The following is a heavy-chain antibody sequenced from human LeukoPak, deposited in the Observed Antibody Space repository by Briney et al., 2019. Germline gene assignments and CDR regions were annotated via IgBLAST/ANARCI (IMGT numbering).Heavy chain of an antibody. CDR2: ISAYNGNT. D-gene: IGHD6-19*01. V-gene: IGHV1-18*04. CDR1: GYTFTSYG. CDR3: ARPSSGWYGTDY. Sequence: ASVKVSCKASGYTFTSYGISWVRQAPGQGLEWMGWISAYNGNTKCAQKLQGRVTMTTDTSTSTAYMELRSLRSDDTAVCYCARPSSGWYGTDYWGQGTLVTVSS. J-gene: IGHJ4*02.